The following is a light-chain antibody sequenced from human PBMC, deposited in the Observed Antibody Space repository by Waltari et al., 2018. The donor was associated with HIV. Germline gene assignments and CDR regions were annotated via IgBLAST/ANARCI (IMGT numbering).Light chain of an antibody. Sequence: QSVLAQPPSASGTPEQRLTISCFGRTSNIGRHAVSWFQQFPGTAPKVLIFGKNQRPSGVPARFSGSKSGTSAYLAISGLQSEDEADYYCASWDDSLNGPVFGGGTKLTVV. CDR3: ASWDDSLNGPV. CDR1: TSNIGRHA. V-gene: IGLV1-44*01. CDR2: GKN. J-gene: IGLJ2*01.